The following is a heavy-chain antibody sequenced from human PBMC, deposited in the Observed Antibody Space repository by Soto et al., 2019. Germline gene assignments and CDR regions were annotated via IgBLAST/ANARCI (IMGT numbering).Heavy chain of an antibody. D-gene: IGHD2-8*01. Sequence: SETLSLTCTVSGGSISSYYWSWILQPPGKGLEWIGYIYYSGSTNYNPSLKSRVTISVDNSKNTLYLQMNSLRAEDTAVYYCARESWIVLMVYASSGSYGMDVWGQGTPVTVSS. V-gene: IGHV4-59*01. CDR2: IYYSGST. CDR3: ARESWIVLMVYASSGSYGMDV. CDR1: GGSISSYY. J-gene: IGHJ6*02.